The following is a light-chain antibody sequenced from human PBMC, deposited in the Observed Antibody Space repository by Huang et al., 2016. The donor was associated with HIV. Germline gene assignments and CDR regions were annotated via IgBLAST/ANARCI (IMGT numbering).Light chain of an antibody. CDR2: LGS. J-gene: IGKJ1*01. Sequence: DIVMVQSPVSLSVTPGEAASITCRSSQSLLHSNGHNYLDWYRQKPGMSPQLLIYLGSARASGVPDRFSCGGSGTDFTLKINRVEADDVVVYYCMQGLQSWTFGQGTKVEI. CDR1: QSLLHSNGHNY. CDR3: MQGLQSWT. V-gene: IGKV2-28*01.